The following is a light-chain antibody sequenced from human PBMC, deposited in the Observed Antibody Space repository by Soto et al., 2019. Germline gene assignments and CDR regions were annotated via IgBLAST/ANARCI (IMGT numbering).Light chain of an antibody. J-gene: IGKJ3*01. CDR1: QGISNY. V-gene: IGKV1-9*01. Sequence: DIQLTQSPSFLSASVGDRVTITCRASQGISNYLAWYQQKPGKAPNLLIYAASTLQSGVPSRFSGSGSGTESTLTISSLQPEDFATYYCQQLNSYPPITFGPGTKVDIK. CDR3: QQLNSYPPIT. CDR2: AAS.